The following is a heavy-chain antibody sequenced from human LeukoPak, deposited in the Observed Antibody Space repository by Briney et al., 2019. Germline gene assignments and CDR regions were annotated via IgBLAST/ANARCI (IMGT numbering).Heavy chain of an antibody. Sequence: GGSPRLSCAASGFTFSTYSMNWVRQAPGKGLEWVSSISSSSSYIYYADSVKGRFTISRDNAKNSLYLQMNSLRAEDTAVYYCARALWFGETFPAYWGQGTLVTVSS. V-gene: IGHV3-21*01. CDR1: GFTFSTYS. D-gene: IGHD3-10*01. CDR3: ARALWFGETFPAY. J-gene: IGHJ4*02. CDR2: ISSSSSYI.